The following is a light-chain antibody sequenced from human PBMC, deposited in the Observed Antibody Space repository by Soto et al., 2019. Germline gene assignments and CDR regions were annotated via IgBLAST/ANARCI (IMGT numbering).Light chain of an antibody. CDR1: QNINAW. Sequence: DIQMTQSPSSLSVSVVDIVSITFLTSQNINAWLAWYQKRPGQAPKLLIYDASTVQSGVPSRFSGSGSGTEFTLTITSLQPDDSATYYCQHYSIYSPWTFGQGTKVDIK. CDR3: QHYSIYSPWT. J-gene: IGKJ1*01. V-gene: IGKV1-5*01. CDR2: DAS.